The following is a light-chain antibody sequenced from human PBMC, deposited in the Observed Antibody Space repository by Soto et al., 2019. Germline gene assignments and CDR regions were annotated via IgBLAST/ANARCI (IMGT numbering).Light chain of an antibody. CDR1: QSVSSN. J-gene: IGKJ1*01. CDR3: QQYGSSPWT. V-gene: IGKV3-20*01. Sequence: EIVMTQSPATLSVSPGERATFSWRASQSVSSNLAWYQQKPGQAPRLLIYAASRRATGIPDRFSGSGSGTDFTLTISRLEPEDFAVYYCQQYGSSPWTFGQGTKVDIK. CDR2: AAS.